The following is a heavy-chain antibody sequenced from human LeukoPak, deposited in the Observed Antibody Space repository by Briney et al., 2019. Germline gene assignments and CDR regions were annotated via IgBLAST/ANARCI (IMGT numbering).Heavy chain of an antibody. V-gene: IGHV3-74*01. CDR3: ARDIAAAVDY. D-gene: IGHD6-13*01. J-gene: IGHJ4*02. CDR2: INSAGIST. Sequence: GGSLRLSCTASGFTFSSYWMHWVRQVPGTGLVWVSRINSAGISTNYADSVKGRFTISRDNAKNTLYLQMNSLRAEDTAIYYCARDIAAAVDYWGQGTLVTVSS. CDR1: GFTFSSYW.